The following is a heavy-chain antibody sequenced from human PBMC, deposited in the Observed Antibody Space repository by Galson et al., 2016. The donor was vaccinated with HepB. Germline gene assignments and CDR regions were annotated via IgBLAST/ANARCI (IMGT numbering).Heavy chain of an antibody. CDR1: GFSLSTSGVG. CDR3: VHAYHKYCSRTTCYTIFDH. V-gene: IGHV2-5*02. D-gene: IGHD2-2*02. CDR2: IHWDDDK. J-gene: IGHJ4*02. Sequence: PALVKPTQTLTLTCTFSGFSLSTSGVGVGWIRQPPGKALEWLALIHWDDDKRYSPSLKSRLTITKDTSKNQVVLIMTNMDPVDTATYHCVHAYHKYCSRTTCYTIFDHWGQGTLVTVSS.